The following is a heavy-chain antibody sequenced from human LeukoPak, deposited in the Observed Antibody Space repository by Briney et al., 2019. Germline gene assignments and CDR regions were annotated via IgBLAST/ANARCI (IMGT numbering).Heavy chain of an antibody. Sequence: GGSLRLSCAASGFTFSSYGMSWVRQAPGKGLEWVSAISGSGGSTYYADSVKGRFTISRDNSKNTLYLQMNSLRAEDTAVYYCAKDLGYYGSGSPYFDYWGQGTLVTVSS. V-gene: IGHV3-23*01. CDR1: GFTFSSYG. CDR2: ISGSGGST. J-gene: IGHJ4*02. CDR3: AKDLGYYGSGSPYFDY. D-gene: IGHD3-10*01.